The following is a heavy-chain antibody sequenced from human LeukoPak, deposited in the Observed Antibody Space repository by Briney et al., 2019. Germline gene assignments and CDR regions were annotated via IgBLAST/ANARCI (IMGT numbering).Heavy chain of an antibody. CDR3: ARASGAFDY. J-gene: IGHJ4*02. V-gene: IGHV3-33*01. CDR2: IWSDGSNK. Sequence: GGSLRLSCAASGFPFSTYGMHWVRQAPGKGLEWVAVIWSDGSNKYYADSVKGRFTISRDSSKNTLYLQMNSLRAEDTAVYYCARASGAFDYWGQGTLATVSS. CDR1: GFPFSTYG.